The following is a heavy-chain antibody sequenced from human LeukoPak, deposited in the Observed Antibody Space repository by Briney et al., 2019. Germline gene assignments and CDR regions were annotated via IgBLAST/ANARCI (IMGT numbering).Heavy chain of an antibody. D-gene: IGHD3-22*01. Sequence: GGSLRLSCAASGFTFSSYGMHWVRQAPGKGLEWVAFIRYDGSNKYYADSVKGRFTISRDNSKNTVYLHMNSLRVEDTAMYYCARDGESSGYYSYFDYWGQGTLVTVSS. CDR1: GFTFSSYG. J-gene: IGHJ4*02. CDR2: IRYDGSNK. CDR3: ARDGESSGYYSYFDY. V-gene: IGHV3-30*02.